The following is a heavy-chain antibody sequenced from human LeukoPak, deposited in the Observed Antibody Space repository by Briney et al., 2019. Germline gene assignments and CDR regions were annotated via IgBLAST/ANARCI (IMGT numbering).Heavy chain of an antibody. J-gene: IGHJ4*02. CDR2: IYTSGST. V-gene: IGHV4-4*07. CDR1: GGSISSYY. D-gene: IGHD3-22*01. Sequence: SETLSLTCTVSGGSISSYYWSWIRQPAGKGLEWIGRIYTSGSTNYNPSLKSRVTMSVDTSKNQFSLKLSSVTAADTAVYYCARRVRPLGYYYDSSGFDYWGQGTLVTVSS. CDR3: ARRVRPLGYYYDSSGFDY.